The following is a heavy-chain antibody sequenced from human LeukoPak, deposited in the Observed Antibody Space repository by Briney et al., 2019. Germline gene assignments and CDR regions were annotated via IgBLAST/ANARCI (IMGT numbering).Heavy chain of an antibody. J-gene: IGHJ6*02. V-gene: IGHV3-74*01. CDR2: INRDGSST. CDR1: GFTFSSYW. CDR3: ASEEYLQYGIDV. Sequence: GGSLRLSCAASGFTFSSYWMHWVRQAPGKGLVWVSRINRDGSSTSYADSVKGRFTISRDNAKNTLYLQMKSLRAEDTAVFYFASEEYLQYGIDVWGQGPTVTVSS. D-gene: IGHD2-2*01.